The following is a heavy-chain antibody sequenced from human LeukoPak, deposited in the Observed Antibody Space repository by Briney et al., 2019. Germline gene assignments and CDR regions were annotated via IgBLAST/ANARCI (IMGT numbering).Heavy chain of an antibody. J-gene: IGHJ4*02. CDR3: AREAASTFDY. Sequence: SQTLSLTCAITGDSVSTNSAAWNWIRQSPSRGLEWLGRTYYRSKWYNDYAVSVKSRIIINPDTSKNQLSLQLNFVTPEDTAVYYCAREAASTFDYWGQGTLVTVFS. V-gene: IGHV6-1*01. CDR1: GDSVSTNSAA. CDR2: TYYRSKWYN. D-gene: IGHD5/OR15-5a*01.